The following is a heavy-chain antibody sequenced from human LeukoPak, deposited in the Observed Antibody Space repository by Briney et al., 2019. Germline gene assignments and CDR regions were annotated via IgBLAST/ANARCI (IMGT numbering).Heavy chain of an antibody. CDR2: ISYDGSNK. CDR3: SRGRVVDY. J-gene: IGHJ4*02. CDR1: GFTFSSYA. D-gene: IGHD3-16*01. V-gene: IGHV3-30-3*01. Sequence: GRSLRLSCAASGFTFSSYAMHWVRQAPGKGLEWVAVISYDGSNKYYADSVKGRFTTSRDNSKNTLYLQMNSLRAEDTAVYYCSRGRVVDYWGQGTLVTVSS.